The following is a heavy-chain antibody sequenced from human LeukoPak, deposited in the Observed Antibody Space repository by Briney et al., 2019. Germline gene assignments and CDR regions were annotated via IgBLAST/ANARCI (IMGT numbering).Heavy chain of an antibody. D-gene: IGHD3-22*01. CDR3: AKGTKVIVVDNYFDY. CDR2: ISGNGGGT. CDR1: GFTFSNYA. Sequence: GGSLRLSCAASGFTFSNYAMSWVRQAPGKGLEWVSAISGNGGGTYYADSVKGRFTISRDNSKNTLYLQMKSLRAEDTAVYYCAKGTKVIVVDNYFDYWGQGPLVTVSS. J-gene: IGHJ4*02. V-gene: IGHV3-23*01.